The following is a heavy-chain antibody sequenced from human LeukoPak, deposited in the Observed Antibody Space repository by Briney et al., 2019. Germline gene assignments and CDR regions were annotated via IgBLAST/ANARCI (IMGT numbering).Heavy chain of an antibody. CDR2: INHSGST. CDR3: ARGLELWFGGAHDY. V-gene: IGHV4-34*01. CDR1: GGSFSGYY. J-gene: IGHJ4*02. D-gene: IGHD3-10*01. Sequence: PSETLSLTCAVYGGSFSGYYWSWIRQPPGRGLEWIGEINHSGSTNYNPSLKSRVTISVDTSKNQFSLKLSSVTAADTAVYYCARGLELWFGGAHDYWGQGTLVTASS.